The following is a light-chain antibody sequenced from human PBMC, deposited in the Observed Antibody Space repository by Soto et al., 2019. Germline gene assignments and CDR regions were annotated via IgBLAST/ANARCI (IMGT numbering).Light chain of an antibody. V-gene: IGKV3-20*01. CDR1: QSVSSSY. J-gene: IGKJ1*01. CDR2: GAS. CDR3: QQYGRSPRT. Sequence: EIVLTQSPGTLSLSPGERATLSCRASQSVSSSYLAWYQQKPGQAPRLLIYGASSRATGIPDRFSGSGSGTDFHLTISRLEPEDFAVYYCQQYGRSPRTFGQGTKVEIK.